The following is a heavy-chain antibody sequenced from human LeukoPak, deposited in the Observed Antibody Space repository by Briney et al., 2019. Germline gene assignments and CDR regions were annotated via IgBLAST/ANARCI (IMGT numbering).Heavy chain of an antibody. CDR2: ISGSGGST. D-gene: IGHD3-3*01. Sequence: GGSLRLSCAASGFTFSSYAMSWVRQAPGKGLEWVSAISGSGGSTYYADSVKGRFTISRDNSKNTLYLQMNSLRAEDTAVYYCARGLGITIFGDVWGKGTTVTVSS. V-gene: IGHV3-23*01. CDR1: GFTFSSYA. J-gene: IGHJ6*04. CDR3: ARGLGITIFGDV.